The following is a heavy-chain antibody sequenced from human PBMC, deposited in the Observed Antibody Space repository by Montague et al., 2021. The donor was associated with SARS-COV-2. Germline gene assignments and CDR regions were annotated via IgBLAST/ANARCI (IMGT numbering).Heavy chain of an antibody. CDR3: ARDGYSSGWNGLHWFDP. CDR2: IYTSGST. J-gene: IGHJ5*02. V-gene: IGHV4-61*02. CDR1: IGSIGSGSYY. D-gene: IGHD6-25*01. Sequence: TLSLTCTVSIGSIGSGSYYWSWIRQPAGKGLEWIGRIYTSGSTNYNPSLKRRVTISVDTSKNQFSLKLSFVTAADTAVYYCARDGYSSGWNGLHWFDPWGQGTLVTVSS.